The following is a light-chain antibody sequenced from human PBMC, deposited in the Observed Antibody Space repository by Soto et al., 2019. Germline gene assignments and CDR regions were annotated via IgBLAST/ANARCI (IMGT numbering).Light chain of an antibody. Sequence: AIQMTPSPSSLSSSVVYIVPITCLASQGIRDDLCWYQQKPGKDPKLLIYGASSLQTGVPSRFSGSGSGKDFTITIGSLQNEDFENYYCLQDYNYPWTFGKGTKGDIK. CDR2: GAS. CDR1: QGIRDD. V-gene: IGKV1-6*01. J-gene: IGKJ1*01. CDR3: LQDYNYPWT.